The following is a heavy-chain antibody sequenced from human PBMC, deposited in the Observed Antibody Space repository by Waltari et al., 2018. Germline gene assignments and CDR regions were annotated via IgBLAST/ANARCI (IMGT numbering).Heavy chain of an antibody. Sequence: EVNLVESGGAVVQPGGSLRLSCPVSGFVFDVFTLQWVRQVPGSGLQWVALISWDGVDTYYANSVKGRFTNTRDNSRNSLYLEKKTLTLEDTAVYYCATSDNAGKGNYWGHGTLGTVSS. V-gene: IGHV3-43*01. D-gene: IGHD6-13*01. J-gene: IGHJ4*01. CDR1: GFVFDVFT. CDR3: ATSDNAGKGNY. CDR2: ISWDGVDT.